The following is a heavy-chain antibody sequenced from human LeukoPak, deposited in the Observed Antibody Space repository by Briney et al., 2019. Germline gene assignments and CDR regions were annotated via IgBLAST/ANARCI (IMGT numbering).Heavy chain of an antibody. J-gene: IGHJ6*02. CDR2: ISSSSSYI. Sequence: GGSLRLSCAASGFTFSSYSMNWVRQAPGKGLEWVSSISSSSSYIYYADSVKGRFTISRDNAKNSLYLQMNSLRAEDTAVYYCARDAPSDYYGSILVIPYYYYGMDVWGQGTTVTVSS. D-gene: IGHD3-22*01. CDR3: ARDAPSDYYGSILVIPYYYYGMDV. V-gene: IGHV3-21*01. CDR1: GFTFSSYS.